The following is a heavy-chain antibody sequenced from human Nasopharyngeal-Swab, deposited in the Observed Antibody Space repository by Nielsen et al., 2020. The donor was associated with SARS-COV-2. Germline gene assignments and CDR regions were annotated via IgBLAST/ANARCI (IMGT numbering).Heavy chain of an antibody. D-gene: IGHD6-13*01. V-gene: IGHV3-48*04. CDR1: GFTFNNYN. CDR3: ARDRGGPRAAAAFDY. CDR2: ISGISHII. J-gene: IGHJ4*02. Sequence: GESLKISCAASGFTFNNYNFNWLRQAPGKGLEWIAYISGISHIIYHAESVKDRFSISRDNAKSSLFLQMNSVRADDTAVYYCARDRGGPRAAAAFDYWGQGIPVTVSS.